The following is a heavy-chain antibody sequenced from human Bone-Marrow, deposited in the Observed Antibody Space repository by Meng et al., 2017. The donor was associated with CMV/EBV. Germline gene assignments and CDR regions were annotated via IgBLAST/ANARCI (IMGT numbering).Heavy chain of an antibody. CDR3: ARDDEGIFGLVIYNYYGMDV. D-gene: IGHD3/OR15-3a*01. Sequence: GGSLRLSCVASGFTFSSYGMHWVRQAPGKGLEWVAFIRYDGSNKYYADSVKGRFTISRDNSKNTLYLQMNSLRAEDTAVYYCARDDEGIFGLVIYNYYGMDVWGQGTTVTVSS. CDR2: IRYDGSNK. J-gene: IGHJ6*02. V-gene: IGHV3-30*02. CDR1: GFTFSSYG.